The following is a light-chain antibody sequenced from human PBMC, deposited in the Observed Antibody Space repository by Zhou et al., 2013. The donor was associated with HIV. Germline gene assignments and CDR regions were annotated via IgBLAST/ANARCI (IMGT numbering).Light chain of an antibody. Sequence: DVVMTQSPLSLPVTLGQPASISCRSSQSLVHSDGNTYLNWFQQRPGQSPRRLIYKVFNRDSGVPDRFSGSGSGTDFTLNISRVEAEDVGVYYCMQGTHWPPWTFGQGTKVEIK. V-gene: IGKV2-30*02. J-gene: IGKJ1*01. CDR1: QSLVHSDGNTY. CDR2: KVF. CDR3: MQGTHWPPWT.